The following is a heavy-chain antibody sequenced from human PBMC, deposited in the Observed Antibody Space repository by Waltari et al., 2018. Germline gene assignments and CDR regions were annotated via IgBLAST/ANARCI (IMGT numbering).Heavy chain of an antibody. D-gene: IGHD2-2*01. J-gene: IGHJ6*02. Sequence: QVQLQQWGAGLLKPSETLSLTCAAYGGSFSGYYWSWIRPPHGKGREWIGEINHSGSTNYNPSLKSRVTISVDTSKNQFSLKLSSVTAADTAVYYCARNRLFCSSTSCYYYYGMDVWGQGTTVTVSS. CDR3: ARNRLFCSSTSCYYYYGMDV. V-gene: IGHV4-34*01. CDR1: GGSFSGYY. CDR2: INHSGST.